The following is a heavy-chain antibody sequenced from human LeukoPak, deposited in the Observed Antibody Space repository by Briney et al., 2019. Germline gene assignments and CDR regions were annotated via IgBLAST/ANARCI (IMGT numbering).Heavy chain of an antibody. CDR1: GGSISSYY. CDR3: ARESWDTMVRGAVFDY. Sequence: KPSETLSLTCSVSGGSISSYYWTWIQQPPGKGLECFGFIYYSGLANYNPSLKIRATISVDTSKNEFSLKLSSVTAADTAVYYCARESWDTMVRGAVFDYWGQGALSPSPQ. V-gene: IGHV4-59*01. CDR2: IYYSGLA. D-gene: IGHD3-10*01. J-gene: IGHJ4*02.